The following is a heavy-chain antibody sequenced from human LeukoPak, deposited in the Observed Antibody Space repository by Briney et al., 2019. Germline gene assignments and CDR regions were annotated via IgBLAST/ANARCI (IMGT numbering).Heavy chain of an antibody. Sequence: PGGSLRLSCAASGFTFSSYAMHWVRQAPGKGLEWVAVISYDGSNKYYADSVKGRFTISRDNSKNTLYLQMNSLRAEDTAVYYCARDHGVVPAAVDYWGQGTLVTVSS. CDR1: GFTFSSYA. V-gene: IGHV3-30*04. CDR3: ARDHGVVPAAVDY. D-gene: IGHD2-2*01. J-gene: IGHJ4*02. CDR2: ISYDGSNK.